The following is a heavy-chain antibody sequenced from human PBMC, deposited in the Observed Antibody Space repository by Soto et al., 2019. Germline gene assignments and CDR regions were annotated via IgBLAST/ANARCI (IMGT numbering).Heavy chain of an antibody. D-gene: IGHD6-19*01. V-gene: IGHV3-21*01. CDR2: ISSSSSYI. J-gene: IGHJ3*02. CDR3: ARDSIGIAVAGDAFDI. Sequence: GGSLRLSCAASGFTFSSYSMNWVRQAPGKGLEWVSSISSSSSYIYYADSVKGRFTISRDNAKNSLYLQMNSLRAEDTAVYYCARDSIGIAVAGDAFDIWGQGTMVTVSS. CDR1: GFTFSSYS.